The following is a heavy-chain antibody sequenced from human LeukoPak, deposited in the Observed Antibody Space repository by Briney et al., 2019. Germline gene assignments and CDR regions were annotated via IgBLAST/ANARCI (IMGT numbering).Heavy chain of an antibody. CDR2: INHSGST. J-gene: IGHJ4*02. V-gene: IGHV4-34*01. CDR3: ARVFSGSGSYYKAAPFDY. CDR1: GGSFSGYY. D-gene: IGHD3-10*01. Sequence: SETLSLTCAVYGGSFSGYYWSWIRQPPGKGLEWIGEINHSGSTNYNPSLKSRVTISVDTSKNQFSLKLSSVTAADTVVYYCARVFSGSGSYYKAAPFDYWGQGTLVTVSS.